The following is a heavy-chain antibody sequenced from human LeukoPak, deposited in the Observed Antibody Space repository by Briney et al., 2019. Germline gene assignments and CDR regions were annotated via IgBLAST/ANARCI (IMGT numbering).Heavy chain of an antibody. CDR1: GYTFTSYG. Sequence: GASVKVSCKASGYTFTSYGISWVRQAPGQGLEWMGWISAYNGNTNYAQKLQGRVTMTTDTSTSTAYMELRSLRSDDTAVYYCARDPHIIRFLEWLSFDYWGQGTLVTVSS. V-gene: IGHV1-18*01. D-gene: IGHD3-3*01. J-gene: IGHJ4*02. CDR2: ISAYNGNT. CDR3: ARDPHIIRFLEWLSFDY.